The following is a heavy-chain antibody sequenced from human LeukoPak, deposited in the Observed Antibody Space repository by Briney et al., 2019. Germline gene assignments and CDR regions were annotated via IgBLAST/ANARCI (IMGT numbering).Heavy chain of an antibody. Sequence: SETLSLTCTVSGGSMSSHYWSWTRQPPGKGLEWIGYIYYSGSTNYNPSLKSRVTISVDTSKNQFSLKLSSVTAADTAVYYCAREEDFWSGYYDYWGQGTLVTVSS. CDR2: IYYSGST. J-gene: IGHJ4*02. CDR1: GGSMSSHY. D-gene: IGHD3-3*01. V-gene: IGHV4-59*11. CDR3: AREEDFWSGYYDY.